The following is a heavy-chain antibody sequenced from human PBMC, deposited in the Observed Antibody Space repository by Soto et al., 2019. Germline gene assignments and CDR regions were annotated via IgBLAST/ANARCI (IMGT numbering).Heavy chain of an antibody. CDR3: ARGFYDILTGYSSYYYYYYMDV. J-gene: IGHJ6*03. CDR2: ISAYNGNT. Sequence: ASVKVSCKASGYTFTSYGISWVRQAPGQGLEWMGWISAYNGNTNYAQKLQGRVTMTTDTSTSTAYMELRSLRSDDTAVYYCARGFYDILTGYSSYYYYYYMDVWGKGTTVTVSS. CDR1: GYTFTSYG. V-gene: IGHV1-18*01. D-gene: IGHD3-9*01.